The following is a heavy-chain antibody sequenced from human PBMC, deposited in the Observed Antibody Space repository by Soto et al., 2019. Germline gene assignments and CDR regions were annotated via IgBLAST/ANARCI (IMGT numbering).Heavy chain of an antibody. V-gene: IGHV4-59*01. D-gene: IGHD3-3*01. CDR2: IYYSGST. Sequence: SETLSLTCTVSGGSISSYYWSWIRQPPGKGLEWIGYIYYSGSTNYNPSLKSRVTISVDTSKNQFSLKLSSVTAADTAVYYCARVRYYDFWSGYYYPDYYYYMDVWGKGTTVTVSS. J-gene: IGHJ6*03. CDR1: GGSISSYY. CDR3: ARVRYYDFWSGYYYPDYYYYMDV.